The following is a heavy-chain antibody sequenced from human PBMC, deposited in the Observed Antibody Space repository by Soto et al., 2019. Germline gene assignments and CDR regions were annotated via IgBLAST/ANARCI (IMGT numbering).Heavy chain of an antibody. Sequence: SVKVSCKASGGTFSSYAISWVRQAPGQGLEWMGGIIPIFGTANYAQKFQGRVTITADESTSTAYMELSSLRSEDTAVYYCERGSGYEYYFDYWGQGTLVTVSS. V-gene: IGHV1-69*13. CDR3: ERGSGYEYYFDY. CDR1: GGTFSSYA. D-gene: IGHD5-12*01. J-gene: IGHJ4*02. CDR2: IIPIFGTA.